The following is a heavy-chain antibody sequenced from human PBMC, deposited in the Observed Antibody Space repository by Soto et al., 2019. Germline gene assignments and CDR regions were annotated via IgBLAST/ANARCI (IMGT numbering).Heavy chain of an antibody. J-gene: IGHJ3*02. Sequence: GEALKISCEGSGYSFTSYWIGWVRQMPGKGLEWMGIIYPGDSDTRYSPSFQGQVTISADKSISTAYLQWSSLKASDTAMYYCARQHDSSGYYYVDAFDIWGQGTMVTVSS. CDR3: ARQHDSSGYYYVDAFDI. D-gene: IGHD3-22*01. CDR1: GYSFTSYW. V-gene: IGHV5-51*01. CDR2: IYPGDSDT.